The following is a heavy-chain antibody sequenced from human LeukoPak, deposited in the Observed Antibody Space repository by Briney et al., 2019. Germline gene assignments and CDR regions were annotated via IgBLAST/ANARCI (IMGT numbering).Heavy chain of an antibody. V-gene: IGHV4-39*01. J-gene: IGHJ4*02. D-gene: IGHD4-23*01. Sequence: PSETLSLTCSVSGGSSSSSSYYWGWIRQPPGKGLEWIGSIYDSGSPDFQPSLKSPVTRSVDTSKLQLSLKRRSVTAPDTAVYYSARLYVGNSHNYYCDYWGQGTLVTVSS. CDR3: ARLYVGNSHNYYCDY. CDR2: IYDSGSP. CDR1: GGSSSSSSYY.